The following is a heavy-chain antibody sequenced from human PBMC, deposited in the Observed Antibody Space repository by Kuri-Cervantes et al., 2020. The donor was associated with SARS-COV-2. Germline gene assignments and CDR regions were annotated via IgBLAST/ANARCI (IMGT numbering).Heavy chain of an antibody. CDR1: GGSISSSSYY. CDR3: VRDREGYSSSWYGIDY. V-gene: IGHV4-39*07. CDR2: IYYSGST. D-gene: IGHD6-13*01. Sequence: GSLRLSCTVSGGSISSSSYYWGWIRQPPGKGLEWIGSIYYSGSTNYNPSLKSRVTISVDTSKNQFSLKLSSVTAADTAVYYCVRDREGYSSSWYGIDYWGQGTLVTVSS. J-gene: IGHJ4*02.